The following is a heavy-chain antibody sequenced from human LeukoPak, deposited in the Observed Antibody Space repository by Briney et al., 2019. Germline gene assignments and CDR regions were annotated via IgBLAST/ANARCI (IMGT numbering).Heavy chain of an antibody. CDR1: GFTFSSYS. V-gene: IGHV3-21*01. D-gene: IGHD3-10*01. CDR3: VRDLEADYYGSGSYSNWFDP. CDR2: ISSSSSYI. J-gene: IGHJ5*02. Sequence: GSLRLSCAASGFTFSSYSMNWVRQAPGKGLEWVSSISSSSSYIYYADSVKGRFTISRDNAKNSLYLQMNSLRAEDTAVYYCVRDLEADYYGSGSYSNWFDPWGQGTLVTVSS.